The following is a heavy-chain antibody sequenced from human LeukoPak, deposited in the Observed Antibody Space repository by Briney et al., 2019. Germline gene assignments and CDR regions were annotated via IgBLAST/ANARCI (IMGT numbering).Heavy chain of an antibody. V-gene: IGHV3-23*01. CDR2: ISGSGGST. CDR1: GFTLSSYA. J-gene: IGHJ4*02. Sequence: GGSLTLSCAASGFTLSSYAMSWVRPAPGKGLEWVSAISGSGGSTYYADSVKGRFTISRDNSKNTLYLQMNSPRAEDTAVYYCAKAVAGRFDYWGQRTLVTVSS. D-gene: IGHD6-19*01. CDR3: AKAVAGRFDY.